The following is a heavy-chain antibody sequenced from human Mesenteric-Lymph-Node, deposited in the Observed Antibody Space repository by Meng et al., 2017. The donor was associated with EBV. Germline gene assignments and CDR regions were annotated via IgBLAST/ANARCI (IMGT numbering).Heavy chain of an antibody. CDR2: TGTS. CDR1: GSASSRHA. Sequence: QLQLQRSGPGLVSPSKALSHTCTSSGSASSRHAAARVRQPPGKGLEWIGDTGTSYYNPSLKNRVTISVDTSNQFSLKLSSVTAADTAVYYCARRLHYYGSLGSWGQGTLVTVSS. D-gene: IGHD3-10*01. V-gene: IGHV4-39*01. J-gene: IGHJ4*02. CDR3: ARRLHYYGSLGS.